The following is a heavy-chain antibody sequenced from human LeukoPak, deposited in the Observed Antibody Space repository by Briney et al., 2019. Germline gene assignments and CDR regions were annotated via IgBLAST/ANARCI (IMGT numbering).Heavy chain of an antibody. CDR2: INPSGSST. J-gene: IGHJ5*02. Sequence: ASVKVSCKASGYSFTSHYMHWVRQAPGQGLEWMGLINPSGSSTLYAQKFQGRVTMTRDISTTTDYMEMSSLRSEDTAVYYCARDNSVGDIAWWFDPWGQGTLVTVSS. V-gene: IGHV1-46*01. CDR3: ARDNSVGDIAWWFDP. D-gene: IGHD3-16*02. CDR1: GYSFTSHY.